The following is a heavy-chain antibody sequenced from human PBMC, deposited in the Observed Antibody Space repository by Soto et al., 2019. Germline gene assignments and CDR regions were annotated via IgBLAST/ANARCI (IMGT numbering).Heavy chain of an antibody. J-gene: IGHJ4*02. V-gene: IGHV2-5*02. D-gene: IGHD4-17*01. Sequence: QITLKESGPTLVKPTQTLTLTCTFSGFSLSTSGVGVGWIRQPPGKALEWLALIYWDDDKRYSPSLKSRLTITKDTSKNQVVLTMTNMAPVDTATYYCAQAVTTVTSPVFDYWGQGTLVTVSS. CDR1: GFSLSTSGVG. CDR3: AQAVTTVTSPVFDY. CDR2: IYWDDDK.